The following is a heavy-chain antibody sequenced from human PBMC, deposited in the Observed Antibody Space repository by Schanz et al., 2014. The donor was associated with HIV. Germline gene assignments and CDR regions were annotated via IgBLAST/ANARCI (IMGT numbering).Heavy chain of an antibody. CDR1: GYTFSNYD. V-gene: IGHV1-18*01. Sequence: HLVQSGTEVKKPGASVKVSCEASGYTFSNYDIVWVRQAPGQRLQWVPWINTYYSTPHYAQRLQGRVTMTRDKSTSTVDIEMRSLRSDDTAVYYCARKQQLTGEIDHWGQGTLVTVSS. J-gene: IGHJ4*02. CDR2: INTYYSTP. CDR3: ARKQQLTGEIDH. D-gene: IGHD3-9*01.